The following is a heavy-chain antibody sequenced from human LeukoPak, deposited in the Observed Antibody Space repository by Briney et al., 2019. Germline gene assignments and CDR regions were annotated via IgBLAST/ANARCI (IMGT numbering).Heavy chain of an antibody. CDR3: ARARRVAPIGP. CDR1: GGSFSGYY. V-gene: IGHV4-34*01. J-gene: IGHJ5*02. Sequence: SETLPLTCAVYGGSFSGYYWSWIRQPPGKGLEWIGEINHSGSTNYNPSLKSRVTISVDTSKNQFSLKLSSVTAADTAVYYCARARRVAPIGPWGQGTLVTVSS. CDR2: INHSGST. D-gene: IGHD3-10*01.